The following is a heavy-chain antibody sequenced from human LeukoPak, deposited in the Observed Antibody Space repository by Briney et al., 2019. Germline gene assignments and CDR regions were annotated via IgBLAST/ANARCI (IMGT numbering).Heavy chain of an antibody. V-gene: IGHV4-4*07. J-gene: IGHJ3*02. CDR2: IYTSGST. CDR1: GGSISSYY. CDR3: ARAGDYYDSSGYFSVAFDI. Sequence: SETLSLTCTVSGGSISSYYWSWIRQPPGKGLEWIGRIYTSGSTNYNPSLKSRVTMSVDTSKNQFSLKLSSVTAADTAVYYCARAGDYYDSSGYFSVAFDIWGQGTMVTVSS. D-gene: IGHD3-22*01.